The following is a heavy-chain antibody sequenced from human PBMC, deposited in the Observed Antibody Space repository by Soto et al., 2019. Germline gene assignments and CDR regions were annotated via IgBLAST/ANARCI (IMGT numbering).Heavy chain of an antibody. V-gene: IGHV3-23*01. J-gene: IGHJ4*02. CDR3: AQDRRDTPQPSYFDS. D-gene: IGHD2-15*01. CDR1: GFTFSDYA. Sequence: GGSLRLSCAASGFTFSDYAMSWVRQAPGKGLEWVSSISGSGGSTYYADSVKGRFTISRDNSKNTLYLQMNSLRAEDTALYYSAQDRRDTPQPSYFDSWGQGALVTVSS. CDR2: ISGSGGST.